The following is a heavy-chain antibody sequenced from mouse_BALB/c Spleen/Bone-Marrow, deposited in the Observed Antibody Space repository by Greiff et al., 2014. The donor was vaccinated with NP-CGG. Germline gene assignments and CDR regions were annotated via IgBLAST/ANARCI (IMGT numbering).Heavy chain of an antibody. D-gene: IGHD1-1*01. V-gene: IGHV1-67*01. CDR2: ISTYYGDA. J-gene: IGHJ4*01. CDR1: GYTFTDYS. CDR3: ARGVTTGAMDY. Sequence: QVHVKQSGAELVRPGVSVKISCKGSGYTFTDYSIHWIKQSHAKSLEWIGAISTYYGDATNNHKFKGKATLTVDKSSSTAYMELARLASEDSVICYCARGVTTGAMDYWGQGTSVTVSS.